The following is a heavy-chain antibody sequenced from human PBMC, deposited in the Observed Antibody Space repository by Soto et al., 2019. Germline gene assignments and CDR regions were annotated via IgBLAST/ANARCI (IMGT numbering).Heavy chain of an antibody. CDR3: ARASMIGLLSS. V-gene: IGHV3-66*01. CDR1: GFAVSSNF. D-gene: IGHD3-22*01. CDR2: IYSGGST. Sequence: GWSLRLSCAASGFAVSSNFMSWVRQAPGKGLEWVSFIYSGGSTYYADSVKGRFTISRDNSENTLYLQMNSLRAEDTAIYYCARASMIGLLSSWGQGTLVTVSS. J-gene: IGHJ5*02.